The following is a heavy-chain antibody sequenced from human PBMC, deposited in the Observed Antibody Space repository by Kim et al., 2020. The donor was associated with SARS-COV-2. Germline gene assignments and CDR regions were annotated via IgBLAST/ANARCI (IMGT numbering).Heavy chain of an antibody. CDR3: ARSIPFDFFDY. Sequence: GGSLRLSCAASGFTFRNFGMNWVRQAPGKGLEWVASISTRSSHISYADSVRGRSTVSRDNLKNILSLEMNGLGPEAAAIYFCARSIPFDFFDY. D-gene: IGHD2-2*02. CDR1: GFTFRNFG. V-gene: IGHV3-21*04. CDR2: ISTRSSHI. J-gene: IGHJ4*01.